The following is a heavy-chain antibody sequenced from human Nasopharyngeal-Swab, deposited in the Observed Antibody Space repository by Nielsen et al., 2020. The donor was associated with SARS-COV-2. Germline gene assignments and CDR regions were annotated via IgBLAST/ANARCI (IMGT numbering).Heavy chain of an antibody. V-gene: IGHV3-21*01. CDR2: ISSSSSYI. CDR1: GFTFSSYS. J-gene: IGHJ6*02. CDR3: ARDRTYYYDSSGPYGMDV. Sequence: GESLKISCAASGFTFSSYSMNWVRQAPGKGLEWVSSISSSSSYIYYADSVKGRFTISRDNAKNSLYLQMNSLRAEDTAAYYCARDRTYYYDSSGPYGMDVWGQGTTVTVSS. D-gene: IGHD3-22*01.